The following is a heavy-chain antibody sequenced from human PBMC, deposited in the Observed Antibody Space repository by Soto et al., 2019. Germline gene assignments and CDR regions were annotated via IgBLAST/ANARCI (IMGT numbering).Heavy chain of an antibody. V-gene: IGHV4-59*01. CDR1: GGSISSYY. J-gene: IGHJ4*02. D-gene: IGHD3-22*01. CDR2: IYYSGST. CDR3: ASDHYDSSGYYSFDY. Sequence: SETLSLTCTVSGGSISSYYWSWIRQPPGKGLEWIGYIYYSGSTNYNPSLKSRVTISVDTSKNQFSLKLSSVTAADTAVYYCASDHYDSSGYYSFDYWGQGTLVTVSS.